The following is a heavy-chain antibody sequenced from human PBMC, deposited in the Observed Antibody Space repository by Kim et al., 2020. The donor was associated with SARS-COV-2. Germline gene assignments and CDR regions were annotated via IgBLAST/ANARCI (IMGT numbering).Heavy chain of an antibody. Sequence: SETLSLTCTVSGGSISSGSYYWSWIRQPAGKGLEWIGRIYTSGSTNYNPSLKSRVTISVDTSKNQFSLKLSSVTAADTAVYYCARERGALSYYDSSGYTFWGQGTLVTVSS. J-gene: IGHJ4*02. V-gene: IGHV4-61*02. CDR2: IYTSGST. CDR3: ARERGALSYYDSSGYTF. D-gene: IGHD3-22*01. CDR1: GGSISSGSYY.